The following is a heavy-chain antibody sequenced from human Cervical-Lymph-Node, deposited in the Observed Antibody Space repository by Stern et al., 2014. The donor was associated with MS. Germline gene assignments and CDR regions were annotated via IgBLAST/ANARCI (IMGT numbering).Heavy chain of an antibody. Sequence: QVQLVESGAEVKKPGSSVKGSCKAYGGTFSSYAVRWVRQAPGQGLEWMGGIIPIFGTANYAQKFQGRVTITADESTSTAYMELSSLRSEDTAVYYCAIAVAARHYYYXXXXXWGQGTTVTVSS. CDR1: GGTFSSYA. CDR2: IIPIFGTA. V-gene: IGHV1-69*01. D-gene: IGHD6-19*01. CDR3: AIAVAARHYYYXXXXX. J-gene: IGHJ6*02.